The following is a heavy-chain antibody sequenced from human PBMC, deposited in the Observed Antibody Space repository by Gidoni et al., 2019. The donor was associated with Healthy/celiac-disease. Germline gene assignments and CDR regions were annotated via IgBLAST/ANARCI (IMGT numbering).Heavy chain of an antibody. CDR1: GGSISSSSYY. CDR3: ARHPFYGDRVWWFDP. J-gene: IGHJ5*02. D-gene: IGHD4-17*01. CDR2: IYYSGST. V-gene: IGHV4-39*01. Sequence: QLQLQESGPGLVKPSETLSLTCTVSGGSISSSSYYWGWIRQPPGKGLEWIGSIYYSGSTYYNPSLKSRVTISVDTSKNQFSLKLSSVTAADTAVYYCARHPFYGDRVWWFDPWGQGTLVTVSS.